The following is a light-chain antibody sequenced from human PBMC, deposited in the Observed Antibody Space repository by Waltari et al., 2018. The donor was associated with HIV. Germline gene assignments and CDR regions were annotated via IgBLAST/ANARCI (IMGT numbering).Light chain of an antibody. V-gene: IGKV1-33*01. J-gene: IGKJ2*01. Sequence: DIQMTQSPSSLSAFLGDRVTITCQASQDISTFLNWYQQKPGKAPRLLIYDASSLETGVPSRFSGSGSGTDFTFTISSLQPEDIATYYCQQYDNLPRTFGQGTKLDIK. CDR3: QQYDNLPRT. CDR1: QDISTF. CDR2: DAS.